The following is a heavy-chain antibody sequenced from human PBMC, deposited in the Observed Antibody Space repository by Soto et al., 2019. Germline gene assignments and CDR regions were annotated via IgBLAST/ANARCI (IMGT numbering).Heavy chain of an antibody. D-gene: IGHD6-19*01. CDR3: ARGSSGWYDY. CDR2: ISSSGSSI. V-gene: IGHV3-48*02. J-gene: IGHJ4*02. CDR1: VFTFSTYS. Sequence: PGGTLSLTCAASVFTFSTYSMNWFRQAPGKGLEWVSYISSSGSSIYHADSVKGRFTVSRDNAKNSLFLQMESLRDEDTAVYYCARGSSGWYDYWGQGTLVTVSS.